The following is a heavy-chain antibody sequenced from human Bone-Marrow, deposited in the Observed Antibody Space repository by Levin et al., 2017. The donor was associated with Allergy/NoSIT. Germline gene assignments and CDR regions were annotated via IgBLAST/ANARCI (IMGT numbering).Heavy chain of an antibody. V-gene: IGHV1-2*02. J-gene: IGHJ4*02. CDR2: INANSGGT. Sequence: ASVKVSCKASGYTFTDYYIHWVRQAPGQGLEWMGWINANSGGTTYAQKFQGRVTMTRDTSITTIYMEVSRLTSDDTAVYFCARDHWGSNYWGQGTLVTVSS. CDR3: ARDHWGSNY. D-gene: IGHD7-27*01. CDR1: GYTFTDYY.